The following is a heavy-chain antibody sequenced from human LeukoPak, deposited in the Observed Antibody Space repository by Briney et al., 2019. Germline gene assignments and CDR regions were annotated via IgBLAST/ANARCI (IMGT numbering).Heavy chain of an antibody. CDR1: GGSISSGGYY. CDR3: ARHLRFLEWLSYFDY. D-gene: IGHD3-3*01. CDR2: IYYSGST. Sequence: SETLSLTCTVSGGSISSGGYYWSWIRQHPGKGLEWIGYIYYSGSTYYNPSLKSRVTISVDTSKNQFSLKLSSVTAADTAVYYCARHLRFLEWLSYFDYWGQGTLVTVSS. V-gene: IGHV4-31*03. J-gene: IGHJ4*02.